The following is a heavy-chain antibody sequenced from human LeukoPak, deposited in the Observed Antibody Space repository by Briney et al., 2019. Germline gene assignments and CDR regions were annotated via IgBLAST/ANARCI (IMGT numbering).Heavy chain of an antibody. CDR2: ISGSGGST. D-gene: IGHD3-22*01. CDR3: AKNYYDSSGYTNYFDY. V-gene: IGHV3-23*01. J-gene: IGHJ4*02. Sequence: GGSLRLSCVASRFTFSSYAMSWVRQAPGKGLEWVSAISGSGGSTYYADSVKGRFTISRDNSKNTLYLQMNSLRAEDTAVYYCAKNYYDSSGYTNYFDYWGQGTLVTVSS. CDR1: RFTFSSYA.